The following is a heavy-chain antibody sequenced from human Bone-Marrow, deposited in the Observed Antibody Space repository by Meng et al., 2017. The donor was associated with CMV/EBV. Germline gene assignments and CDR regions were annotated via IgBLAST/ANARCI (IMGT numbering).Heavy chain of an antibody. J-gene: IGHJ6*02. CDR3: ASGRVVPAADVGYYYYGMDV. D-gene: IGHD2-2*01. V-gene: IGHV4-34*01. CDR1: GGSFSGYY. CDR2: INHSGST. Sequence: SETLSLTCAVYGGSFSGYYWSWIRQPPGKGLEWIGEINHSGSTNYNPSLKSRVTISVDTSKNQFSLKLSSVTAADTAVYYCASGRVVPAADVGYYYYGMDVWGQGTTVTVSS.